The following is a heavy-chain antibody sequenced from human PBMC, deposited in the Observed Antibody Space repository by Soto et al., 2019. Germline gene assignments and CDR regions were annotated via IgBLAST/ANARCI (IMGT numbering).Heavy chain of an antibody. CDR2: ISYDGSNK. CDR1: GFTFSSYA. D-gene: IGHD1-26*01. V-gene: IGHV3-30-3*01. J-gene: IGHJ4*02. Sequence: QVQLVESGGGVVQPGRSLRLSCAASGFTFSSYAMHRVRQAPDKGLEWVAVISYDGSNKYYADSVKGRFTISRDNSKNTLYLQMNSLRAEDTAVYYCARDPQSGYSGSYFPFDYWGQGTLVTVSS. CDR3: ARDPQSGYSGSYFPFDY.